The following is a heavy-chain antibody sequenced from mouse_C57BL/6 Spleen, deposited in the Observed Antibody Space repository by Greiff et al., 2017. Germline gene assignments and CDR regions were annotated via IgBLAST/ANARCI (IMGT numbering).Heavy chain of an antibody. D-gene: IGHD2-5*01. CDR1: GYSFTDYN. CDR3: ASPYYSNGLFAY. J-gene: IGHJ3*01. Sequence: VQLQQSGPELVKPGASVKISCKASGYSFTDYNMNWVKQSNGKSLEWIGVINPNYGTTSYNQKFKGKATLTADQSSSTANMQLNSLTSEDSAVYYCASPYYSNGLFAYWGQGTLVTVSA. V-gene: IGHV1-39*01. CDR2: INPNYGTT.